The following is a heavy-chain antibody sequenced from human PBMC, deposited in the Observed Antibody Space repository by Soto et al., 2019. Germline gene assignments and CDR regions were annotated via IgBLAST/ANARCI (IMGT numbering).Heavy chain of an antibody. CDR2: INHSGST. D-gene: IGHD6-13*01. Sequence: SETLSLTCAVYGGSFSGYYWSWIRQPPGKGLEWIGEINHSGSTNYNPSLKSRVTISVDTSKNQFSLKLSSVTAADTAVYYCARGRKAAAGKSRYYYYMDVWGKGTTVTVSS. CDR3: ARGRKAAAGKSRYYYYMDV. V-gene: IGHV4-34*01. CDR1: GGSFSGYY. J-gene: IGHJ6*03.